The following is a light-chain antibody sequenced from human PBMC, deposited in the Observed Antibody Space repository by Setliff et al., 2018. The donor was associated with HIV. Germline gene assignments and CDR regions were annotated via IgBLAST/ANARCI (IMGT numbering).Light chain of an antibody. Sequence: QSVLTQPRSVSGSPGQSVTISCTGTSNDVGLYNYVSWYQQHPGKAPKLMIYEVSNRPSGVSNRFSGSKSGNTASLTISGLQAEDEADYYCSSYTSSSTLFGTGTKVTVL. CDR3: SSYTSSSTL. CDR1: SNDVGLYNY. CDR2: EVS. V-gene: IGLV2-14*01. J-gene: IGLJ1*01.